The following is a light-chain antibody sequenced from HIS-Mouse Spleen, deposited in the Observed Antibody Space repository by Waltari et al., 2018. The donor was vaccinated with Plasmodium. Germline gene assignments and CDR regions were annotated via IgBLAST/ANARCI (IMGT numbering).Light chain of an antibody. CDR2: EDS. CDR3: YSTDSSGNHRV. Sequence: SSELTQPPSVSVSPGQTARITCSGDVFQKKYAYWYQQKSGQAPVLVGYEDSKRPSGIPERFSGSSSGTMATLTISGAQVEDEADYYCYSTDSSGNHRVFGGGTKLTVL. CDR1: VFQKKY. V-gene: IGLV3-10*01. J-gene: IGLJ3*02.